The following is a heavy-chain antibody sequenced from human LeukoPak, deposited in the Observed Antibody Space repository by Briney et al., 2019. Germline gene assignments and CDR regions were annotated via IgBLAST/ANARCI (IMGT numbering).Heavy chain of an antibody. D-gene: IGHD6-19*01. J-gene: IGHJ4*02. CDR1: GLTFSDEY. CDR2: ISNTGDFI. Sequence: GGSLRLSCAASGLTFSDEYMSWIRQTPGKGLEWVSYISNTGDFIAYADSVKGRFTISRDNAKNSLYLQMNSLRAEDTAVYYCAKGPLIEVAGTTWDYWGQGTLVTVSS. V-gene: IGHV3-11*01. CDR3: AKGPLIEVAGTTWDY.